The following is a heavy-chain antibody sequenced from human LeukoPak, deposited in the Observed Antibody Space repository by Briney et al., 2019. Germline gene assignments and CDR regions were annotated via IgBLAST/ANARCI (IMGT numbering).Heavy chain of an antibody. CDR1: GGSFSGYY. CDR2: IYYSGST. Sequence: PSETLSLTCAVYGGSFSGYYWGWIRQPPGKGLEWIGSIYYSGSTYYNPSLKSRVTISVDTSKNQFSLKLSSVTAADTAVYYCARHPVLRYFDWLSRDYWYFDLWGRGTLVTVSS. J-gene: IGHJ2*01. D-gene: IGHD3-9*01. CDR3: ARHPVLRYFDWLSRDYWYFDL. V-gene: IGHV4-39*01.